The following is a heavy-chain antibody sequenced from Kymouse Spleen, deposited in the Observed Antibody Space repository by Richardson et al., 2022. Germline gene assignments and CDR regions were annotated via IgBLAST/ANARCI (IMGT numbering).Heavy chain of an antibody. CDR2: INAGNGNT. Sequence: QVQLVQSGAEVKKPGASVKVSCKASGYTFTSYAMHWVRQAPGQRLEWMGWINAGNGNTKYSQKFQGRVTITRDTSASTAYMELSSLRSEDTAVYYCARAIFGVVTDAFDIWGQGTMVTVSS. CDR1: GYTFTSYA. CDR3: ARAIFGVVTDAFDI. V-gene: IGHV1-3*01. D-gene: IGHD3-3*01. J-gene: IGHJ3*02.